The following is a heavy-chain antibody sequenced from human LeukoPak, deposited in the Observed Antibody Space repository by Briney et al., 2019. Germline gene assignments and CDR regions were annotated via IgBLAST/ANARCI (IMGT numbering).Heavy chain of an antibody. CDR1: GFTFSSYG. CDR2: ISGSGDNT. D-gene: IGHD3-22*01. Sequence: GGSLRLSCAASGFTFSSYGMSWVRQAPGKGPEWVSAISGSGDNTYYADSVKGRFTISRDNAKNTLYLQMNGLRVEDTAVYYCARHYYDSGGSRFDTWGQGTLVTVSS. J-gene: IGHJ4*02. V-gene: IGHV3-23*01. CDR3: ARHYYDSGGSRFDT.